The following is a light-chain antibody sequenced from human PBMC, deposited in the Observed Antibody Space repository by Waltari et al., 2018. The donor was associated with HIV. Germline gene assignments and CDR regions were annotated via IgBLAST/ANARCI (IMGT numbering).Light chain of an antibody. CDR3: QSYDSSLSGSDV. Sequence: QSVLTQPPSVSGAPGQRVTISCTGSSSNIGAGYDVNWSQQLPGTAPKLLLYNNSNRPSGVPDRSSGSKSGTSAALAITGLQAEDEADYYCQSYDSSLSGSDVFGTGTKVTVL. CDR2: NNS. J-gene: IGLJ1*01. V-gene: IGLV1-40*01. CDR1: SSNIGAGYD.